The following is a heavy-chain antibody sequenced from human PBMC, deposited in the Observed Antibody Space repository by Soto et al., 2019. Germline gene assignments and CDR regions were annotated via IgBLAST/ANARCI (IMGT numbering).Heavy chain of an antibody. V-gene: IGHV1-69*01. CDR2: IIPIFGTA. J-gene: IGHJ6*02. Sequence: QVQLVQSGAEVKKPGSSVKVSCKASGGTFSSYAISWVRQAPGQGLEWMGGIIPIFGTANYAQKFQGRVTITADEATSTAYMELSSLRSEDTAVYYCARDLNLVDFLSGYFVYYYGMDVWGQGTTVTVSS. CDR1: GGTFSSYA. CDR3: ARDLNLVDFLSGYFVYYYGMDV. D-gene: IGHD3-3*01.